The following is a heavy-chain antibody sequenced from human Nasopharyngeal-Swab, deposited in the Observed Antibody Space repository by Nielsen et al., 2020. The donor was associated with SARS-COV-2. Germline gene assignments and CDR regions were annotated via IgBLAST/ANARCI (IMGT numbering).Heavy chain of an antibody. CDR1: GGTFSGYA. CDR2: IIPIFGTA. D-gene: IGHD5-24*01. Sequence: SVKVSCRASGGTFSGYAISWVRQAPGQGLEWMGGIIPIFGTANYAQKFQGRVTITADESTSTAYMELSSLRSEDTAVYYCASRGGRWLQPVGYGMDVWGQGTTVTVSS. J-gene: IGHJ6*02. CDR3: ASRGGRWLQPVGYGMDV. V-gene: IGHV1-69*13.